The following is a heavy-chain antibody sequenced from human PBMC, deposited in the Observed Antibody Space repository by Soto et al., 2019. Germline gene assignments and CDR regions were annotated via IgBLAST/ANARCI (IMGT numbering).Heavy chain of an antibody. CDR1: GYTFSSSY. CDR2: INPSGFST. J-gene: IGHJ6*02. D-gene: IGHD5-18*01. CDR3: ASGGYTYGFSAMDV. V-gene: IGHV1-46*01. Sequence: QVQLVQSWAEVKKPGASVKISCKASGYTFSSSYIHWVRQAPGQGLEWMGLINPSGFSTDYAQTCQGRVTVTRDTSTSTVYMELSSLRSEDTAVYYCASGGYTYGFSAMDVWGPGTTVAVSS.